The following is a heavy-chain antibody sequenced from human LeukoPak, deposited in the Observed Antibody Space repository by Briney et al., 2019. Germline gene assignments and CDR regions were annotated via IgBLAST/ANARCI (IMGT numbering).Heavy chain of an antibody. Sequence: GGSLRLSCVASGFTFDSYAMSWVRQAPGKGLEWVSAISGSGKSNSPWYADSVRGRFTISRDNSKNTVYLQMQNLRAEDTAVYYCARDGSDWGATYFDYWGQGTLVTVSS. D-gene: IGHD3/OR15-3a*01. CDR1: GFTFDSYA. J-gene: IGHJ4*02. CDR3: ARDGSDWGATYFDY. V-gene: IGHV3-23*01. CDR2: ISGSGKSNSP.